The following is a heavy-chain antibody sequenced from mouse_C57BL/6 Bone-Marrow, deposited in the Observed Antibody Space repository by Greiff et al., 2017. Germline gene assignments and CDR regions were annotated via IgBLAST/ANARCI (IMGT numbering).Heavy chain of an antibody. D-gene: IGHD3-2*02. J-gene: IGHJ4*01. CDR3: ARRQLRLPYAMDY. Sequence: QVQLQQSGAELVKPGASVKMSCKASGYTFTSYWITWVKQRPGQGLEWIGDIYPGSGSTNYNEKFKSKATLTVDTSSGTAYMQLSSLTSEDSAVYYCARRQLRLPYAMDYWGQGTSVTVSS. CDR2: IYPGSGST. V-gene: IGHV1-55*01. CDR1: GYTFTSYW.